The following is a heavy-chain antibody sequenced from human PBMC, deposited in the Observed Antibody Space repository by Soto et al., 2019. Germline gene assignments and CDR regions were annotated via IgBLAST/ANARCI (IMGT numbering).Heavy chain of an antibody. CDR3: ARDDWYCSSTSCPGHYYYYGMDV. V-gene: IGHV3-33*01. CDR2: IWYDGSNK. Sequence: QVQLVESGGGVVQPGRSLRLSCAASGFTFSSYGMHWVRQAPGKGLEWVAVIWYDGSNKYYADSVKGRFTISRDNSKNTLYLQMNSLRAEDTAVYYCARDDWYCSSTSCPGHYYYYGMDVWGQGTTVTVSS. CDR1: GFTFSSYG. D-gene: IGHD2-2*01. J-gene: IGHJ6*02.